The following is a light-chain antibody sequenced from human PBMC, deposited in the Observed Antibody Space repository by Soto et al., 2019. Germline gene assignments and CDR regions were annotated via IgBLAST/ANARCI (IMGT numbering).Light chain of an antibody. V-gene: IGKV3-15*01. CDR1: QSVSNK. CDR2: DTS. CDR3: QQYGSSGT. J-gene: IGKJ1*01. Sequence: EMVMTQSPATLSVFPGEGATLSRRASQSVSNKLAWYQQKPGQAPRLLIYDTSTRATGIPARFSGSGSGTDFTLTISRLEPEDFAVYYCQQYGSSGTFGQGTKVDI.